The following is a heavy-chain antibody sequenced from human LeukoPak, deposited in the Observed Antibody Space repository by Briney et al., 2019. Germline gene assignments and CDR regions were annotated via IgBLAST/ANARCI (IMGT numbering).Heavy chain of an antibody. V-gene: IGHV2-5*02. CDR3: PHTRPRVGDCDSRGFPPPFDY. J-gene: IGHJ4*02. CDR2: IYWDDDK. CDR1: GFSLSTSGVG. D-gene: IGHD3-22*01. Sequence: SGPTLVKPTQTLTLTCTFSGFSLSTSGVGVGWTRQSPGKALEWLAIIYWDDDKRYSPSLKSRLTITKDTSKNQVVLTMTNMDPADTATYYCPHTRPRVGDCDSRGFPPPFDYWGQGSLVAVSS.